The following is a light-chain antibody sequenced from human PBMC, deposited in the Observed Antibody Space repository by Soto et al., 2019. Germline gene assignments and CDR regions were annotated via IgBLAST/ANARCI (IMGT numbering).Light chain of an antibody. CDR3: QQYGSSGT. Sequence: EIVLTPSPGTLSLSPWERVTLSCRASQSVSNNYLAWYQQKPGQAPRLLIYGASSRATGIPDRFSGSGSGTDFTLTISRLEPEDFAVYYCQQYGSSGTFGQGTKVDNK. V-gene: IGKV3-20*01. J-gene: IGKJ1*01. CDR2: GAS. CDR1: QSVSNNY.